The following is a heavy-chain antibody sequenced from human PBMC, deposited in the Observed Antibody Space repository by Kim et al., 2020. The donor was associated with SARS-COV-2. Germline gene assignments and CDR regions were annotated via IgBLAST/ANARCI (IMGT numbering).Heavy chain of an antibody. CDR3: AKLGGIAVAGTSFDY. J-gene: IGHJ4*02. D-gene: IGHD6-19*01. CDR2: ISGSGGST. CDR1: GFTFSSYA. V-gene: IGHV3-23*01. Sequence: GGSLRLSCAASGFTFSSYAMSWVRQAPGKGLEWVSAISGSGGSTYYADSVKGRFTISRDNSKNTLYLQMNSLRAEDTAVYYCAKLGGIAVAGTSFDYWGQGTLVTVSS.